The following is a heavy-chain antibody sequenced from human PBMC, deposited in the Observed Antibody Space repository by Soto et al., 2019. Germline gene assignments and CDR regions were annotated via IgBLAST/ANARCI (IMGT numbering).Heavy chain of an antibody. CDR2: ISSSSSYI. Sequence: WSLRLSCAASGFTFSSYSMNWVRQGPGKXLEWVSSISSSSSYIYYADSVKGRFTISRDNAKNSLYLQMNSLRVEDTAVYYCARGGGNYYDSSGPYYFDYWGQGTLVTVSS. CDR1: GFTFSSYS. J-gene: IGHJ4*02. V-gene: IGHV3-21*01. D-gene: IGHD3-22*01. CDR3: ARGGGNYYDSSGPYYFDY.